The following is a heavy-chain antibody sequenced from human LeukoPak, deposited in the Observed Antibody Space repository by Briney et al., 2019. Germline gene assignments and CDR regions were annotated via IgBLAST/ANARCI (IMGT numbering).Heavy chain of an antibody. V-gene: IGHV3-43*01. CDR2: VNWHGTT. CDR3: AKDLTYESSGSVIDN. D-gene: IGHD3-22*01. J-gene: IGHJ4*02. CDR1: GFIFEDYT. Sequence: PGGSLRLSCAASGFIFEDYTMHWVRQVPGKTLEWVSLVNWHGTTYYADSLKGRFTTSRDNSKNSLYLQMDSLRTEDTAFYYCAKDLTYESSGSVIDNWGLGTLVTVSS.